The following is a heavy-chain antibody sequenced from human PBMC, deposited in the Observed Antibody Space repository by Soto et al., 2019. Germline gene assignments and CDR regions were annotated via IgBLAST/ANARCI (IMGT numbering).Heavy chain of an antibody. J-gene: IGHJ3*02. CDR1: GGSISSSSYY. CDR3: AGEIGAAGYDFWSGYYAEAFDI. Sequence: PSETLSLTCAVYGGSISSSSYYWGWIRQPPGKGLEWIGTIYYSGSTYYNPSLKSRVTISVDTSKNQFSLKLSSVTAADTAVYSCAGEIGAAGYDFWSGYYAEAFDIWGQGTMVTVSS. D-gene: IGHD3-3*01. V-gene: IGHV4-39*01. CDR2: IYYSGST.